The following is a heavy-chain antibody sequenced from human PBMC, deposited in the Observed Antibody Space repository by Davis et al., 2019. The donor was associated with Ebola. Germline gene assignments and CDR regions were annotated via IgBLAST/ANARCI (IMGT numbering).Heavy chain of an antibody. J-gene: IGHJ4*02. CDR2: ISPYNGNT. V-gene: IGHV1-18*01. CDR3: AREGDYDILTGYSFDY. CDR1: GYTFTSYG. D-gene: IGHD3-9*01. Sequence: ASVKVSCKASGYTFTSYGISWVRQAPGQGLDWMGWISPYNGNTNYAQKIQGRVTMTRDTSTSTVYMELSSLRSEDTAVYYCAREGDYDILTGYSFDYWGQGTLVTVSS.